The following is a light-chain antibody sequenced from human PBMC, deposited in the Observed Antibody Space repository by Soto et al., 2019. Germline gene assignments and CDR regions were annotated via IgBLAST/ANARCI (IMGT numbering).Light chain of an antibody. J-gene: IGKJ1*01. CDR3: QQYNSYSPWT. V-gene: IGKV1-5*01. CDR1: QSISSW. Sequence: DIQMTQSPSTLSASVGDRVTITCRASQSISSWLAWYQQKPGKAPTLLIYDASSLESGVPSRFSGSGSGKEFTLTISSLQPDDFATYYCQQYNSYSPWTFGQGTKVDIK. CDR2: DAS.